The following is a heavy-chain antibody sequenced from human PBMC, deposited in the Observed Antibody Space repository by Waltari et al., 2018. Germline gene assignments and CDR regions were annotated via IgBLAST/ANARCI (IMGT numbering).Heavy chain of an antibody. CDR1: GFPFSTSP. J-gene: IGHJ6*02. Sequence: EMQLLESGGALVQPGGFLRPSCAAVGFPFSTSPMHWVRQAPGQGLEWVAVMTASGLMDYGDSVKGRFTISRDNSKNTLYLQMYRLRVEDTARYYCAKDEGARLAPAFGMDAWGQGTTVIVSS. CDR3: AKDEGARLAPAFGMDA. V-gene: IGHV3-23*01. CDR2: MTASGLM. D-gene: IGHD6-6*01.